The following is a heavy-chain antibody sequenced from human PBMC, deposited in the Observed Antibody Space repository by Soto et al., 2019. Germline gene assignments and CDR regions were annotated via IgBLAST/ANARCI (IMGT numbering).Heavy chain of an antibody. V-gene: IGHV3-23*01. CDR1: GFTFSTYA. CDR2: IGSGGSPT. J-gene: IGHJ4*02. D-gene: IGHD3-22*01. CDR3: AKGYYDRSGYPFFDH. Sequence: GGSLRLSCAASGFTFSTYAMSWVRQAPGKGLEWVSSIGSGGSPTYYADSVKGRFTISRDNSKNTLYLQMNSLRAEDTAVYYCAKGYYDRSGYPFFDHWGQGTLVTVSS.